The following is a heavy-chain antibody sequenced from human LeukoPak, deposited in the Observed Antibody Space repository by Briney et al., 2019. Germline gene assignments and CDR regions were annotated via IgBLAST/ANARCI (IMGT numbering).Heavy chain of an antibody. CDR2: ISSSGTTI. V-gene: IGHV3-48*03. J-gene: IGHJ4*02. CDR3: ARGGPTPGF. Sequence: PGGSLRHSCAASGFTFSSDEMNWVRQAPGKGLEWVSYISSSGTTIYYADSVKGRFAISRDNAKNSLYLQTNSLRAEDTAVYYCARGGPTPGFWGQGTLVTVSS. D-gene: IGHD2-15*01. CDR1: GFTFSSDE.